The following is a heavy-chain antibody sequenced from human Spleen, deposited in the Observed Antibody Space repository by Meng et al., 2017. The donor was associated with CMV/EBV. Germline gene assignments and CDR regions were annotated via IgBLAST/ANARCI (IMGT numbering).Heavy chain of an antibody. V-gene: IGHV4-34*01. Sequence: QAQLQQLGAGLLKPSETLSLPGAVYGGSFSCYYWSWIRQPPGKGLEWIGEINHSGSTNYNPSLKSRVTISVDTSKNQFSLKLSSVTAADTAVYYCARDRKHYGERGWFDPWGQGTLVTVSS. CDR2: INHSGST. CDR1: GGSFSCYY. D-gene: IGHD4-17*01. CDR3: ARDRKHYGERGWFDP. J-gene: IGHJ5*02.